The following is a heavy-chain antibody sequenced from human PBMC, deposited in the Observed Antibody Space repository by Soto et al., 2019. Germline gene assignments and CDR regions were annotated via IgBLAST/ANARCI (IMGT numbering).Heavy chain of an antibody. Sequence: PWGSMRLSCAASGFTFSTFWMHWVLQAPGTGLEWVSRIKGDGSSTSYADSVKGRFTISRDNAKNTLYLQMNSLGAEDTAVYWCARGIRNYYGVDVWGQGTTVTVSS. CDR1: GFTFSTFW. CDR2: IKGDGSST. CDR3: ARGIRNYYGVDV. J-gene: IGHJ6*02. V-gene: IGHV3-74*01.